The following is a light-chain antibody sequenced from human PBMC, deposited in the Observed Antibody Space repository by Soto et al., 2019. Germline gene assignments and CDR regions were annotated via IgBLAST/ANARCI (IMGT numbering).Light chain of an antibody. CDR1: QSISSY. Sequence: HAPSCLPASIGNRVTITCRASQSISSYLDWYEQKPGQAPKLLMYAVSSLHSGVTSRFSGSGSGTDFTLTISSLQSEDFATYYCQQSYCTPITFGQGTRLEIK. CDR3: QQSYCTPIT. CDR2: AVS. J-gene: IGKJ5*01. V-gene: IGKV1-39*01.